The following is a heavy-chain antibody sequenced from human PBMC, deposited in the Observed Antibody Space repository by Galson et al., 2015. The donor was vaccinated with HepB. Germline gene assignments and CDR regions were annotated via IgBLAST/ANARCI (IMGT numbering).Heavy chain of an antibody. CDR2: IRNRANNYAT. V-gene: IGHV3-73*01. CDR1: GFTFSGSG. D-gene: IGHD6-13*01. J-gene: IGHJ6*02. Sequence: SLRLSCAVSGFTFSGSGIHWVRLASGKGLEWVGRIRNRANNYATAYAASVRGRFTVSRDDSKNTAYLQMNSLKTEDTAVYYCTRPGYGSSWFLDYSHGMDIWGQGTTVIVSS. CDR3: TRPGYGSSWFLDYSHGMDI.